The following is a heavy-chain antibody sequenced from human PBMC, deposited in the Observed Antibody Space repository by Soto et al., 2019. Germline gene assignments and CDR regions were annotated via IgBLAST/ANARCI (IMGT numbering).Heavy chain of an antibody. Sequence: ASVKVSCKASGYTFTSYGISWVRQAPGQGLEWMGWISAYNGNTNYAQKLQGRVTMTTDTSTSTAYMELRSLRSDDTAVYYCARSFLEWLLPNYHYGMDVWGQGTTVTVSS. CDR3: ARSFLEWLLPNYHYGMDV. CDR2: ISAYNGNT. CDR1: GYTFTSYG. D-gene: IGHD3-3*01. V-gene: IGHV1-18*04. J-gene: IGHJ6*02.